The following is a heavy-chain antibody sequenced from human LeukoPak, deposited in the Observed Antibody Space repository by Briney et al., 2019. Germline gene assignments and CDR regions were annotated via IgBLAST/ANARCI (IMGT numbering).Heavy chain of an antibody. CDR2: IHHSGTT. D-gene: IGHD4-23*01. J-gene: IGHJ6*03. CDR3: ARWGVVTQRGVHYHYSMDV. V-gene: IGHV4-34*01. Sequence: SETLSLTCGIYGGSFSDHSWNWIRQPPGKGLEWIGEIHHSGTTEYNPSLKSRVTISADGSKNQFSLNLTSVTAADTAVYYCARWGVVTQRGVHYHYSMDVWDNGTTVTVSS. CDR1: GGSFSDHS.